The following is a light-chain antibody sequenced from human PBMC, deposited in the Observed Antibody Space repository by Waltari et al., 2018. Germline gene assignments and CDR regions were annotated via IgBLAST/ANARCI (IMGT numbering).Light chain of an antibody. CDR2: EVS. CDR1: SSDIGGYQY. V-gene: IGLV2-14*01. J-gene: IGLJ3*02. Sequence: SPGQSITISCTGTSSDIGGYQYVSWYQQHPGRAPKLILYEVSDRPSGISYRFSGSKSGSTASLTIAGLQAEDEGHYYCASYTSSGTLVFGGGTELTVL. CDR3: ASYTSSGTLV.